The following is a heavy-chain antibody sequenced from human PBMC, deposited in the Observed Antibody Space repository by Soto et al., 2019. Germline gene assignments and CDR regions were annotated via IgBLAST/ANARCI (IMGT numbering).Heavy chain of an antibody. CDR2: INPKTGST. Sequence: GASVKVSCKASGYTFTDYYVHWMRQAPGQGLEWVSWINPKTGSTLYAQKFQGRVTLTRDTSINTAYMEVTSLTSDDTAVYYCARGVTDTGPGALDIWGQGTMGT. CDR3: ARGVTDTGPGALDI. D-gene: IGHD5-18*01. V-gene: IGHV1-2*02. J-gene: IGHJ3*02. CDR1: GYTFTDYY.